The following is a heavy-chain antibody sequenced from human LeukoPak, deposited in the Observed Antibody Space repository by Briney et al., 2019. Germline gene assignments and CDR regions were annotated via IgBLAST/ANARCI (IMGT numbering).Heavy chain of an antibody. CDR2: VSGSGGST. J-gene: IGHJ4*02. V-gene: IGHV3-23*01. CDR1: GFTFSSYA. CDR3: AKDMVRGVIYYFDY. D-gene: IGHD3-10*01. Sequence: PGGSLRLSCAASGFTFSSYAMSWVRQAPGKGLKWVSGVSGSGGSTYYADSVKGRFTISRDNSKNTLYLQMNSLRAEDTAVYYCAKDMVRGVIYYFDYWGQGTLVTVSS.